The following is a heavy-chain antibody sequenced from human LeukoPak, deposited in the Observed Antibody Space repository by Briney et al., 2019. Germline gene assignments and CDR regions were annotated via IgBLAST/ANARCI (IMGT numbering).Heavy chain of an antibody. CDR3: ARQTIRQLWGSDAFDI. Sequence: ASVKVSCKASGYTFTGYYMHWVRQAPGQGLEWMGRINPNSGGTNYAQKIKGTATMTRDTSISTAYMEPSRLRSDDAAVYYCARQTIRQLWGSDAFDIWGHGTVVTVSS. CDR2: INPNSGGT. D-gene: IGHD5-18*01. V-gene: IGHV1-2*06. J-gene: IGHJ3*02. CDR1: GYTFTGYY.